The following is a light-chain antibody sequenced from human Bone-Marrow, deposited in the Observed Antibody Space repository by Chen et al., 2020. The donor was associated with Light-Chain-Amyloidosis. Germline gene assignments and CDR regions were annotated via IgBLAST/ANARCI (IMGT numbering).Light chain of an antibody. Sequence: DIQMTQSTSSLSASVGDTVTISCRAGLDIVKFLHWYQQKPGKAPTLLISGASSLQSGAPSRFSGSGSGTDFTLTISSLQPEDSATYYCQQTYASPPFSFGQGTTLEI. CDR3: QQTYASPPFS. V-gene: IGKV1-39*01. CDR2: GAS. J-gene: IGKJ2*03. CDR1: LDIVKF.